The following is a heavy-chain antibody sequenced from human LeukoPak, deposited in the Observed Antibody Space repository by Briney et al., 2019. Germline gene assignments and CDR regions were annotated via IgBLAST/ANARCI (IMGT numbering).Heavy chain of an antibody. D-gene: IGHD6-19*01. CDR2: ISSSGSTI. V-gene: IGHV3-48*03. CDR3: ATSLSGWGTYHYMDV. Sequence: GGSLRLSCAASGFTFSTFAMVWVRQPPGKGLEWVSYISSSGSTIYYADSVKGRFTISRDNAKNSLYLQMNSLRAEDTAVYYCATSLSGWGTYHYMDVWGKGTTVTISS. J-gene: IGHJ6*03. CDR1: GFTFSTFA.